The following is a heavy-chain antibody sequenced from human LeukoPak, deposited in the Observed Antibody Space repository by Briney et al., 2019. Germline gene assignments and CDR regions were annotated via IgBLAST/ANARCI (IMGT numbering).Heavy chain of an antibody. CDR3: ARSHSSSWYSGAFDI. Sequence: PSQTLSLTCTVSGGSISSGSYYWSWIRQPAGKGLEWIGHIYTSGSTNYNPSLKSRVTISVDTSKNQFSLKLSSVTAADTAVYYCARSHSSSWYSGAFDIWGQGTMVTVSS. V-gene: IGHV4-61*09. CDR1: GGSISSGSYY. D-gene: IGHD6-13*01. CDR2: IYTSGST. J-gene: IGHJ3*02.